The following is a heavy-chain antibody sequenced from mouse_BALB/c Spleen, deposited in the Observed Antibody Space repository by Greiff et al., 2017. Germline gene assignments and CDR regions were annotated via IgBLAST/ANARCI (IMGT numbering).Heavy chain of an antibody. CDR3: ARGRYDVYYAMDY. D-gene: IGHD2-14*01. CDR2: ILTSIGRR. V-gene: IGHV15-2*02. CDR1: DSEVFPIAH. Sequence: VQLQQSGSELRSPGSSVKLSCKDFDSEVFPIAHMSWVRQKPGHGFEWIGDILTSIGRRIYGVKFEDKATLDADTVSNTANMELNSLTSEDSAIYYCARGRYDVYYAMDYWGQGTSVTVSS. J-gene: IGHJ4*01.